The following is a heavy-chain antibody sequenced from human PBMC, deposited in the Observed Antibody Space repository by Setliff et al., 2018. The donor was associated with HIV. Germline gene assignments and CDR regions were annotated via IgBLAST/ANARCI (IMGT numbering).Heavy chain of an antibody. J-gene: IGHJ6*03. Sequence: ASVKVSCKVSGYTLTELSIHWVRQAPGKGLEWMGWIDSNNGNRNFAQKFRGRVTMTTDISTNTAYMEVRSLSFDDTAVYYCVRLTADRTNYYYYMDVWGKGTTVTVSS. D-gene: IGHD2-8*01. CDR1: GYTLTELS. CDR3: VRLTADRTNYYYYMDV. CDR2: IDSNNGNR. V-gene: IGHV1-24*01.